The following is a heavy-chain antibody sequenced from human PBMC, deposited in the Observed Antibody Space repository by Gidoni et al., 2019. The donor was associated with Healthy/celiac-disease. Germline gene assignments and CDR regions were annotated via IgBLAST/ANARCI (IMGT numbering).Heavy chain of an antibody. CDR3: AKDLIIPG. D-gene: IGHD2-21*01. CDR2: ISYDGSNK. V-gene: IGHV3-30*18. Sequence: QVQLVESGGGVVQPGRSLRLSCAASGFTFSSYGTHWVRQAPGKGLEWVAVISYDGSNKYYADSVKGRFTISRDNSKNTLYLQMNSLRAEDTAVYFCAKDLIIPGWGQGTLVTVSS. CDR1: GFTFSSYG. J-gene: IGHJ4*02.